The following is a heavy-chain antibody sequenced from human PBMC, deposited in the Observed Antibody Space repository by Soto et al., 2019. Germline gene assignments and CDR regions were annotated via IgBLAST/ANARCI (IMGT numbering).Heavy chain of an antibody. Sequence: GWSLRLSCAVSGFTFTDHAMTWVRQAPGKGLEWVSTTSNNGDRTFYADSVKGRFTVSTDRTNNTLYLQMNSLRADDTAVYFCARPPLYSNGGYFASWGQGTLVTVSS. J-gene: IGHJ4*02. CDR3: ARPPLYSNGGYFAS. CDR2: TSNNGDRT. V-gene: IGHV3-23*01. D-gene: IGHD6-19*01. CDR1: GFTFTDHA.